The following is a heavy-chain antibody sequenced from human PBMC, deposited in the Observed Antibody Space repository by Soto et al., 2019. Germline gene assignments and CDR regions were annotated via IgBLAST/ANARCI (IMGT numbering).Heavy chain of an antibody. J-gene: IGHJ6*02. D-gene: IGHD3-10*01. V-gene: IGHV3-13*01. Sequence: GGSLRLSCAASGFTFSSYDMHWVRQATGKGLEWVSAIGTAGDTYYPGSVKGRFTISRDNSKNTLYLQMSSLRAEDTAVYYCVKGDGSGLGSYYYYGMDVWGQGTTVTVSS. CDR2: IGTAGDT. CDR3: VKGDGSGLGSYYYYGMDV. CDR1: GFTFSSYD.